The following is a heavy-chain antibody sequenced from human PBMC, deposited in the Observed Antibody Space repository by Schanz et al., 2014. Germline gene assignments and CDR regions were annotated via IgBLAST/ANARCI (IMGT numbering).Heavy chain of an antibody. CDR1: GFTISSYS. V-gene: IGHV3-21*05. CDR2: ISSGSSYA. D-gene: IGHD6-13*01. CDR3: ARAHGNSWYGKGLDY. Sequence: VQLVESGGGVVQPGRSLRLSCAASGFTISSYSMSWIRQAPGKGLEWVSDISSGSSYANYADSVKGRFTISRDNSKNTLYLQMNSLRADDTAVYFCARAHGNSWYGKGLDYWGQGTQVTVSS. J-gene: IGHJ4*02.